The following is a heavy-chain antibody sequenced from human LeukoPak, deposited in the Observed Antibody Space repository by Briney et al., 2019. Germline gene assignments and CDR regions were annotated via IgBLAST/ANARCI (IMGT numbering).Heavy chain of an antibody. D-gene: IGHD3-10*01. CDR1: GGSISSYY. CDR2: IHYTGST. V-gene: IGHV4-59*01. J-gene: IGHJ5*02. Sequence: SSETLSLTCAVSGGSISSYYWSWIRQSPGKGLECIGYIHYTGSTNYNPSLKSRVTISVETSKNQFSLKLKSVTAADTAVYYCARGGYYGSGNDFRFDPWGQGTLVTVSS. CDR3: ARGGYYGSGNDFRFDP.